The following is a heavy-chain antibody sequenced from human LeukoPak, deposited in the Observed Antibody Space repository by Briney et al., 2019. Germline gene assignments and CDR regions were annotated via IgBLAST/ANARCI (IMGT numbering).Heavy chain of an antibody. CDR2: SSGSGGST. CDR1: GFTFSSYA. Sequence: GGSLRLSCAASGFTFSSYAMSGVRQAPGKGLEWVSASSGSGGSTYYADSVKSRFTISRDNSKNTLYLQMNSLRAEDTAVYYCAKLDYDILTGYPAPYYFDYWGQGTLVTVSS. V-gene: IGHV3-23*01. CDR3: AKLDYDILTGYPAPYYFDY. J-gene: IGHJ4*02. D-gene: IGHD3-9*01.